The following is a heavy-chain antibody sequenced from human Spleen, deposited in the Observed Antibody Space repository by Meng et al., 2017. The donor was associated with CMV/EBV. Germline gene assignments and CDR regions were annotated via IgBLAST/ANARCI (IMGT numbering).Heavy chain of an antibody. CDR1: GYTFTGYY. Sequence: ASVKVSCKASGYTFTGYYMHWVRQAPGQGLEWMGIINPSGGSTSYAQKFQGRVTMTRDTSTSTVYMELSSLRSEDTAVYYCAGEGGDSSSYSGGMDVWGQGTTVTVSS. J-gene: IGHJ6*02. V-gene: IGHV1-46*01. D-gene: IGHD6-6*01. CDR2: INPSGGST. CDR3: AGEGGDSSSYSGGMDV.